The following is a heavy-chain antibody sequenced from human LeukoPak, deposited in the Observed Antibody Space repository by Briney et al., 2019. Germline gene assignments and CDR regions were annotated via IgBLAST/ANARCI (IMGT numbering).Heavy chain of an antibody. V-gene: IGHV4-38-2*01. CDR2: ISQSGGS. D-gene: IGHD4-17*01. CDR1: GYSISSGYY. J-gene: IGHJ6*03. Sequence: SETLSLTCAVSGYSISSGYYWGWIRQSPGRGLEWIGSISQSGGSSYNPSLKSRVTISVDTSKSQFSLNVRSVTASDTAVYFCGRVPSHLRPYHYMDVWGKGTTVIVSS. CDR3: GRVPSHLRPYHYMDV.